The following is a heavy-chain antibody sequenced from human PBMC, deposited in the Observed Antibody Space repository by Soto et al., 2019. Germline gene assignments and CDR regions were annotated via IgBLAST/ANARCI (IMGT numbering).Heavy chain of an antibody. CDR2: INHSGST. Sequence: SETLSLTCAVYGGSFSGYYWSWIRQPPGKGLEWIGEINHSGSTYYNPSLKSRVTISVDRSKNQFSLKLSSVTAADTAVYYCARVASYYYYGMDVWGQGTTVTVSS. CDR1: GGSFSGYY. J-gene: IGHJ6*02. V-gene: IGHV4-34*01. CDR3: ARVASYYYYGMDV.